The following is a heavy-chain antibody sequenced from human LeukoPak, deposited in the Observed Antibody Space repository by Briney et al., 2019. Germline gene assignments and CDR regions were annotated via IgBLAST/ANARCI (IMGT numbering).Heavy chain of an antibody. J-gene: IGHJ6*04. Sequence: GGTLRLSCAASGFTFSSYGMSWARQAPGKGLEWVSAISGSGGSTYYADSVKGRFTISRDNSKNTLYLQMNSLRAEDTAVYYCAELGITMIGGVWGKGTTVTISS. CDR1: GFTFSSYG. CDR2: ISGSGGST. CDR3: AELGITMIGGV. D-gene: IGHD3-10*02. V-gene: IGHV3-23*01.